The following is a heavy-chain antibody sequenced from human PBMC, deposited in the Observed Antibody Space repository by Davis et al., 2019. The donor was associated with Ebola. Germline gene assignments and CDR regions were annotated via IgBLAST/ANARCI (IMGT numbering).Heavy chain of an antibody. CDR3: ARDAVVSRGELDF. CDR2: IYYSEST. Sequence: SETLSLTCTVSGGSVSSGGYYWNWIRQSPGKGLEWIGYIYYSESTDYSPSFRGRATISLDTSKNQFSLRLSSVTAADTAVYYCARDAVVSRGELDFWGQGTLVTVSS. CDR1: GGSVSSGGYY. J-gene: IGHJ4*02. V-gene: IGHV4-61*08. D-gene: IGHD3-10*01.